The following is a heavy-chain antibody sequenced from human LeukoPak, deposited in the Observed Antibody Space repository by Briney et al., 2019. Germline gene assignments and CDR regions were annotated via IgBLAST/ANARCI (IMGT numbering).Heavy chain of an antibody. CDR2: IKQDGDEK. Sequence: GGSLRLSCAASTFTLSTYWMSWVRQAPGKGLEWVANIKQDGDEKYYLDSVKGRFTVSRDNAKNSLYLQMNSLRAEDTAVYYCARLRAAQTYDYWGQGTLVTVSS. J-gene: IGHJ4*02. D-gene: IGHD6-13*01. CDR3: ARLRAAQTYDY. CDR1: TFTLSTYW. V-gene: IGHV3-7*04.